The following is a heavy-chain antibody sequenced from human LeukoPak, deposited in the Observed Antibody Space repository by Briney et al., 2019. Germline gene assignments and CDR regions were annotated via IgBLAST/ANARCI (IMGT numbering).Heavy chain of an antibody. CDR2: IYSGGST. J-gene: IGHJ3*01. Sequence: GGSLRLSCAASEFSVGSNYMTWVRQAPGKGLEWVSLIYSGGSTYYADSVKGRFTISRDNSKNTLYLQMNSLRAEDTAVYYCVRGSAAAKNAFDVWGQGTMVSVSS. CDR1: EFSVGSNY. D-gene: IGHD6-13*01. V-gene: IGHV3-66*01. CDR3: VRGSAAAKNAFDV.